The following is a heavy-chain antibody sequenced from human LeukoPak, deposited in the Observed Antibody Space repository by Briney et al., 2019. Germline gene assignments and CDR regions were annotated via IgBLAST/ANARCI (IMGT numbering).Heavy chain of an antibody. D-gene: IGHD6-6*01. J-gene: IGHJ4*02. CDR1: GGSFSGYY. CDR3: ARLDLYSRSFDY. CDR2: IMHSGST. Sequence: PSETLSLTCAVYGGSFSGYYWSWIRQPPGKGLEWIGEIMHSGSTNYNPALESRVTVSVDTSKNQFSLNLNSVTAADTAVYYCARLDLYSRSFDYWGQGTLVTVSS. V-gene: IGHV4-34*12.